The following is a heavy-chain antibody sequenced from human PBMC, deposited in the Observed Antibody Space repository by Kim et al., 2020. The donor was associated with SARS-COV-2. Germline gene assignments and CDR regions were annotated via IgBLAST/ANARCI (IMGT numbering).Heavy chain of an antibody. CDR3: ARTYYYYGMDV. Sequence: GGSLRLSCAASGFTFDDYAMHWVRQAPGKGLEWVSGISWNSGSIGYADSVKGRFTISRDNAKNSLYLQMNSLRAEDTALYYCARTYYYYGMDVWGQGTTV. V-gene: IGHV3-9*01. CDR2: ISWNSGSI. CDR1: GFTFDDYA. J-gene: IGHJ6*02.